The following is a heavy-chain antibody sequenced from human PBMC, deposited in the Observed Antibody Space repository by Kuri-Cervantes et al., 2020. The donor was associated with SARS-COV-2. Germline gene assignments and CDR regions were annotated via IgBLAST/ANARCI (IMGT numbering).Heavy chain of an antibody. D-gene: IGHD6-13*01. CDR2: MNPNSGNT. J-gene: IGHJ4*02. CDR3: ARDSGLAAAGLFDY. Sequence: ASVKVSCKASGGTFSSYAISWVRQATGLGLEWMGWMNPNSGNTGYAQKFQGRVTITRNTSISTAYMELSSLRSEDTAVYYCARDSGLAAAGLFDYWGQGTLVTVSS. CDR1: GGTFSSYA. V-gene: IGHV1-8*03.